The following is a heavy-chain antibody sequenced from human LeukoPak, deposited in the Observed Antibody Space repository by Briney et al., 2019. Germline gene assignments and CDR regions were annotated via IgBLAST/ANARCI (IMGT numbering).Heavy chain of an antibody. CDR3: ARGPGSGEVEMATTTRGYFDY. D-gene: IGHD5-24*01. CDR2: INHSGST. V-gene: IGHV4-34*01. J-gene: IGHJ4*02. Sequence: SETLSLTCAVYGGSFSGYYWSWIRQPPGKGLEWIGEINHSGSTNYNPSLKSRVTISVDTSKNQFSLKLSSVTAADTAVYYCARGPGSGEVEMATTTRGYFDYWGQGTLVTVSS. CDR1: GGSFSGYY.